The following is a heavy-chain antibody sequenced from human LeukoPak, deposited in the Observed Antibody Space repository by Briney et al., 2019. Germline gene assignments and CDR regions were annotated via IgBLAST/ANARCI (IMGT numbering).Heavy chain of an antibody. D-gene: IGHD6-13*01. CDR3: ARGVGSSWYFLWFDP. Sequence: SGTLSLTCAVSGGSISSSNWWSWVRQPPGKGLEWIGEIYHSGSTNYNPSLKSRVTISVDTSKNQFSLKLSSVTAADTAVYYCARGVGSSWYFLWFDPWGQGTLVTVSS. V-gene: IGHV4-4*02. CDR1: GGSISSSNW. J-gene: IGHJ5*02. CDR2: IYHSGST.